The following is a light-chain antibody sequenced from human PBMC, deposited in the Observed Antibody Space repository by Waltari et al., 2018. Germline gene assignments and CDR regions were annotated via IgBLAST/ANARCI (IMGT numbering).Light chain of an antibody. Sequence: EIVLTQSPGTLSLSLGERATVSCRASQSVSRALAWYQQKPGQAPRLLIYGASTRATGIPDRFSGSGSGTDFSLTISRVESEDFAVYYCQQFSSSVMYTFGQETKLEIK. CDR3: QQFSSSVMYT. J-gene: IGKJ2*01. CDR2: GAS. V-gene: IGKV3-20*01. CDR1: QSVSRA.